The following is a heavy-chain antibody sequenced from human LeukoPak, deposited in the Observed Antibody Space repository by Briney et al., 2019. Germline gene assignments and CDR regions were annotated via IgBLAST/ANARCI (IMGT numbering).Heavy chain of an antibody. D-gene: IGHD3-22*01. J-gene: IGHJ5*02. Sequence: GGSLRLSCAASGFTFSSYWMSWVRQAPGKGLEWVANIKQDGSEKYYVDSVKGRFTISRDNAKNSLYLQMNSLRAEDTAVYYCAGLYYYDSSGYYNWFDPWGQGTLVTVSS. CDR2: IKQDGSEK. CDR1: GFTFSSYW. CDR3: AGLYYYDSSGYYNWFDP. V-gene: IGHV3-7*01.